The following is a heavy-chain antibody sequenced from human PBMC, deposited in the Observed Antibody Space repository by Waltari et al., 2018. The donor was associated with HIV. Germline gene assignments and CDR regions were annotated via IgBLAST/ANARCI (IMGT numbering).Heavy chain of an antibody. Sequence: QVQLHESGAGMVKPSETQSLTCAASGYSTSNVYYWGWIRQPPGKGLEWIGSASRSGSTYYSPSLKSRVTISLDTSKNQFSLKLNSVAAADTAVYYCGSGSRRGHSHGIDYWGQGTLVTVSS. D-gene: IGHD5-18*01. CDR3: GSGSRRGHSHGIDY. CDR1: GYSTSNVYY. CDR2: ASRSGST. V-gene: IGHV4-38-2*01. J-gene: IGHJ4*02.